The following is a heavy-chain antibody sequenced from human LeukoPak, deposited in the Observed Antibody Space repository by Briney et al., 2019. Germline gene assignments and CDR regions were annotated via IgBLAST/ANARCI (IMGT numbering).Heavy chain of an antibody. CDR3: ARDIHWAFDY. CDR1: GFTFSSHW. D-gene: IGHD7-27*01. Sequence: GGSLRLSCEASGFTFSSHWMTWVRQAPGKGLQWVASIKPDGGDKYYVGSVKGRFTISRDSARRSLFLQMNSLRDEDTAVYYCARDIHWAFDYWGQGTLVTVSS. V-gene: IGHV3-7*04. CDR2: IKPDGGDK. J-gene: IGHJ4*02.